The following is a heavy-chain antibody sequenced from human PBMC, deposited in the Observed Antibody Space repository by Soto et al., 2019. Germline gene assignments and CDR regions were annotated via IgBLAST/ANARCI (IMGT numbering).Heavy chain of an antibody. J-gene: IGHJ5*02. CDR2: IYYSGST. CDR1: GGSISSYY. Sequence: PSETLSLTCTVSGGSISSYYWSWIRQPPGKGLEWIGYIYYSGSTNYNPSLKSRVTISVDTSKNQFSLKLSSVTAADTAVYYCARLRSQSTIFGVVIFGDHPYIHDPWGQGTLVTVSS. D-gene: IGHD3-3*01. CDR3: ARLRSQSTIFGVVIFGDHPYIHDP. V-gene: IGHV4-59*08.